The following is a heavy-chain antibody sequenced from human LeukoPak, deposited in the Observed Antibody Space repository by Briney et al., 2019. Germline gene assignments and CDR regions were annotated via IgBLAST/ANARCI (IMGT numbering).Heavy chain of an antibody. CDR1: GFTFSSYE. J-gene: IGHJ4*02. CDR3: ARGGGHNWNDVGYFDY. CDR2: ISSSGSTI. Sequence: PGGSLRLSCAASGFTFSSYEMNWVRQAPGKGLEWVSYISSSGSTIYYADSVKGRFTISRDNAKNSLYLQMNSLRAEDTAVYYCARGGGHNWNDVGYFDYWGQGTLVTVSS. D-gene: IGHD1-20*01. V-gene: IGHV3-48*03.